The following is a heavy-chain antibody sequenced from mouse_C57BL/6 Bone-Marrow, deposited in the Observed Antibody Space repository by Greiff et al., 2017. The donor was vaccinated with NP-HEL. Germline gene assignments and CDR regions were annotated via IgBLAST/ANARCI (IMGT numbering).Heavy chain of an antibody. Sequence: EVQLQQSGAELVRPGASVKLSCTASGFNIKDDYMHWVKQRPEQGLEWIGWIDPENGDTEYASKFQGKATITADTSSNTAYLQLSSLTSEDTAVYYCTPYDYGCWFAYWGQGTLVTVSA. D-gene: IGHD2-4*01. CDR3: TPYDYGCWFAY. V-gene: IGHV14-4*01. J-gene: IGHJ3*01. CDR1: GFNIKDDY. CDR2: IDPENGDT.